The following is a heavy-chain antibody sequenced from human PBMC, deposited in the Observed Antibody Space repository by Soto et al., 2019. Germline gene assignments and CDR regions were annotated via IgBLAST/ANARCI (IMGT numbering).Heavy chain of an antibody. Sequence: QVQLQESGPGLVKPSETLSLTCTVSGDSISDDYWTWIRQPPGKALEWIGYVYYSGSTSYNPSFKSRVTFAVDTSKTQFSLKLNSVTAADTAVYYCARVRTTLDFYYYYMDVWGIGTTVTVSS. CDR3: ARVRTTLDFYYYYMDV. V-gene: IGHV4-59*08. CDR2: VYYSGST. D-gene: IGHD3-10*01. J-gene: IGHJ6*03. CDR1: GDSISDDY.